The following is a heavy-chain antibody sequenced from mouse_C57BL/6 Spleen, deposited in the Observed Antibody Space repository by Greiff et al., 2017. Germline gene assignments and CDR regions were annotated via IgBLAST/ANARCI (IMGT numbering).Heavy chain of an antibody. CDR3: SRRQLRVPCDY. Sequence: QVQLQQSGAELVRPGTSVKVSCKASGYAFTNYLLEWVKQRPGQGLEWIGVINPGTGGTNYNEKFKGKATLTAEQSSSTAYMQLSSLTSEDSAVYFCSRRQLRVPCDYWCRVTTLTVSS. V-gene: IGHV1-54*01. J-gene: IGHJ2*01. CDR2: INPGTGGT. D-gene: IGHD3-2*02. CDR1: GYAFTNYL.